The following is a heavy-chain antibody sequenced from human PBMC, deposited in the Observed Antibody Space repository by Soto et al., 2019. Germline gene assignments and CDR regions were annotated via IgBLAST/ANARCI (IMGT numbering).Heavy chain of an antibody. CDR1: GFSLSNARMG. V-gene: IGHV2-26*01. D-gene: IGHD5-18*01. CDR2: IFSNDEK. Sequence: ESGPTLVNPTETLTLTCTVSGFSLSNARMGVSWIRQPPGKALEWLAHIFSNDEKSYSTSLKSRLTISKDTSKSQVVLTMTNMDPVDTATYYCARLTGWIQLWSYYYGMDVWGQGTTVTVSS. CDR3: ARLTGWIQLWSYYYGMDV. J-gene: IGHJ6*02.